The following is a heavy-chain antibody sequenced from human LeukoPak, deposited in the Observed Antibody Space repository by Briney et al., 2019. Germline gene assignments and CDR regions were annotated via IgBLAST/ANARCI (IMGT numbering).Heavy chain of an antibody. J-gene: IGHJ4*02. D-gene: IGHD3-10*01. CDR1: GGTFRSYC. CDR3: ATQYVSETLAYGY. CDR2: IHDSGTT. Sequence: SETLCLTCTASGGTFRSYCWTWIRQPPGKGLEWIGYIHDSGTTHFNPSLRSRVTMSIDTSKNQFSLHLSSVTAADTAVYYCATQYVSETLAYGYWGRGTLVTVSS. V-gene: IGHV4-59*08.